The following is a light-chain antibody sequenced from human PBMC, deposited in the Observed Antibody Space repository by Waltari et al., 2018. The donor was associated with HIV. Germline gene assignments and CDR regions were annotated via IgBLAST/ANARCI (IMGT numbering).Light chain of an antibody. Sequence: EILMTQSPATLSVSPGERVPLPCRASQSVSTNLAWYQQKPGQAPRLLIYGASFTATDIPARFSASGSGTEFTLTINSLQSEDFAVYYCQHYSNWPPWTFGQGTRVEFK. CDR1: QSVSTN. CDR2: GAS. V-gene: IGKV3-15*01. J-gene: IGKJ1*01. CDR3: QHYSNWPPWT.